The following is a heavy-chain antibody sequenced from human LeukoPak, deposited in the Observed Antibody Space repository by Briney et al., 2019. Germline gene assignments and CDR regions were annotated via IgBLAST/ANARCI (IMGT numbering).Heavy chain of an antibody. CDR3: ARSPQGTGFDY. Sequence: KPSETLSLTCTVSGGSISSYYWSWVRQPPGKGLEWIGYIYYSGSTNYNPSLKSRVTISVDTSKNQFSLKLSSVTAADTAVYYCARSPQGTGFDYWGQGTLVTVSS. J-gene: IGHJ4*02. CDR1: GGSISSYY. V-gene: IGHV4-59*01. CDR2: IYYSGST.